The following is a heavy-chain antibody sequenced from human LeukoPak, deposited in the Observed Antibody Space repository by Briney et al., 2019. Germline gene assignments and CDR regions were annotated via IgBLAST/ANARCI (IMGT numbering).Heavy chain of an antibody. J-gene: IGHJ4*02. CDR3: ARQYYYDSSGYYVE. V-gene: IGHV4-39*01. D-gene: IGHD3-22*01. CDR2: INHSGST. Sequence: SETLSLTCSVSGGSISRNTHYCGWIRQPPGKGLEWIGEINHSGSTNYNPSLKSRVTISVDTSKNQFSLKLSSVTAADTAVYYCARQYYYDSSGYYVEWGQGTLVTVSS. CDR1: GGSISRNTHY.